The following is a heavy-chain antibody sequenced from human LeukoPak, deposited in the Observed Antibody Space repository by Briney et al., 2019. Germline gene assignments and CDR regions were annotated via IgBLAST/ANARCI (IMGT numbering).Heavy chain of an antibody. Sequence: GGSLRLSCAASGFTFSSYSMNWVRQAPGKGLEWVANIKKDGSEKYYVDSVKGRFTISRDNAKTSLYLQMNSLRAEDTAVYYCARDLSGVTGYTYGRGIDYWGQGTLVTVSS. V-gene: IGHV3-7*01. D-gene: IGHD5-18*01. CDR3: ARDLSGVTGYTYGRGIDY. CDR1: GFTFSSYS. CDR2: IKKDGSEK. J-gene: IGHJ4*02.